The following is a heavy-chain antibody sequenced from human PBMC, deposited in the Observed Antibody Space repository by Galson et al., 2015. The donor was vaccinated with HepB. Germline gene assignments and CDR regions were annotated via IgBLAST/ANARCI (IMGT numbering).Heavy chain of an antibody. Sequence: SLRLSCAASGFTFSSYVISWVRQAPGKGLEWVSTISTSVGRTYYADSVKGRFTISRDNSRSTLYLHINSLRAEDTAVYFCAKDRGDSDFFFDLWGRGTLVTVSP. D-gene: IGHD2-21*02. CDR2: ISTSVGRT. CDR1: GFTFSSYV. J-gene: IGHJ2*01. CDR3: AKDRGDSDFFFDL. V-gene: IGHV3-23*01.